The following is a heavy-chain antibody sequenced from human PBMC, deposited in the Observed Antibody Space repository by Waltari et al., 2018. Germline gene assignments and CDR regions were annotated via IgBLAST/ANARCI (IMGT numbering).Heavy chain of an antibody. CDR2: ISSRAISI. D-gene: IGHD5-12*01. CDR1: GFSFSSYE. Sequence: EVHLVESGGGLVQPGGSLRLSCAASGFSFSSYEMNWVRQAPGKGLEWLSYISSRAISIYYADSVKGRFTISRDNAKNSLYRQINSLRAEDTAVYYCAREWTYFDYWGQGTLVTVSS. J-gene: IGHJ4*02. V-gene: IGHV3-48*03. CDR3: AREWTYFDY.